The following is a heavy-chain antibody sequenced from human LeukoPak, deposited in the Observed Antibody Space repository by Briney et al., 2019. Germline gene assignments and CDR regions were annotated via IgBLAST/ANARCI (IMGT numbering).Heavy chain of an antibody. V-gene: IGHV3-9*01. CDR3: AKDRSSGSNYYYYGMDV. Sequence: PGGSLRLSCAASGFTFDDYAMHWVRQAPGKGLEWVSGISWNSGSIGYADSVKGRFTISRDNAKNSLYLQMNSLRAEDTALYYCAKDRSSGSNYYYYGMDVWGQGTTVTVSS. CDR1: GFTFDDYA. D-gene: IGHD6-19*01. J-gene: IGHJ6*02. CDR2: ISWNSGSI.